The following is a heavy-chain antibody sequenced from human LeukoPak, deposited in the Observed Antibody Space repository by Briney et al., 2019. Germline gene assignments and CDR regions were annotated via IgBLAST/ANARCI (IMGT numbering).Heavy chain of an antibody. CDR2: IGSAGDT. V-gene: IGHV3-13*01. CDR1: GFTFNTHD. CDR3: ARENVLAVAGTNYYYGMDL. J-gene: IGHJ6*02. D-gene: IGHD6-19*01. Sequence: PGGSLRLSCVASGFTFNTHDIHWVRQRPGKGLEWVSTIGSAGDTYYSDSVTGRFTTSREDAQNAVYLQMNSLRGGDTAVYFCARENVLAVAGTNYYYGMDLWGQGTTVAVS.